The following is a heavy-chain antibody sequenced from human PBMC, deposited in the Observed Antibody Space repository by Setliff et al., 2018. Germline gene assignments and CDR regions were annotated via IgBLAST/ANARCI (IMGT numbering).Heavy chain of an antibody. Sequence: GASVKVSCKASGYTFTGYYMHWVRQAPGQGLEWMGRINPNSGGTNYAQKFQGRVTMTRDTSISTAYMELSRLRSDDTAVHYCARVKAPALYYYMDVWGKGTTVTVSS. CDR1: GYTFTGYY. CDR2: INPNSGGT. CDR3: ARVKAPALYYYMDV. J-gene: IGHJ6*03. D-gene: IGHD3-16*02. V-gene: IGHV1-2*06.